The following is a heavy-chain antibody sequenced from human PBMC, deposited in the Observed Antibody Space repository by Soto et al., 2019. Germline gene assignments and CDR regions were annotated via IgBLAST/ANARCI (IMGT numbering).Heavy chain of an antibody. V-gene: IGHV4-31*03. CDR1: GGSISSGGYY. CDR2: IYYSGST. Sequence: SETLSLTCTVSGGSISSGGYYWSWIRQHPGKGLEWIGYIYYSGSTYYNPSLKSRVTISVDTSKNQFSLKLSSVTAADTAVYYCARVRGGLGLRLDYWGQGTLVTVSS. D-gene: IGHD3-10*01. CDR3: ARVRGGLGLRLDY. J-gene: IGHJ4*02.